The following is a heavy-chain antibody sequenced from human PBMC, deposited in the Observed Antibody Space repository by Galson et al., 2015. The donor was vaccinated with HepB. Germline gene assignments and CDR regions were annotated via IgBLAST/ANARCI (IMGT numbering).Heavy chain of an antibody. Sequence: SMRLSCAASGFIFSSYCMSWVRQAPGKGLEWVANIRQDGSEKYYVDSVKGRFTISRDNAKNSLHLQMNSLRAEDTAVYYCAREKGNGYTAYWGQGTLVTVSS. D-gene: IGHD5-18*01. J-gene: IGHJ4*02. CDR3: AREKGNGYTAY. V-gene: IGHV3-7*03. CDR1: GFIFSSYC. CDR2: IRQDGSEK.